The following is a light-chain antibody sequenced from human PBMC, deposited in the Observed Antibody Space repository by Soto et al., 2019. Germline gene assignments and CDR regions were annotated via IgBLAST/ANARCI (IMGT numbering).Light chain of an antibody. V-gene: IGLV2-14*01. J-gene: IGLJ1*01. Sequence: QSVLTQPASVSGSPGQSITISCTGTNSDIGAYNYVSWYQHHPGKAPKLIIYEVTNRPSGVSNRFSASKSGNTAYLTISGLQAEDEADYYCNSYTTTYPLVFGTGTKLTVL. CDR1: NSDIGAYNY. CDR3: NSYTTTYPLV. CDR2: EVT.